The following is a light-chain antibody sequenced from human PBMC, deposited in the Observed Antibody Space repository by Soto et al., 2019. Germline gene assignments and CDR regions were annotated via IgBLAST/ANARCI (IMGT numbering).Light chain of an antibody. CDR1: QSVLYSSNNKNY. CDR2: WAS. Sequence: DIVMTQSPDSLAVSLGERATINCKSSQSVLYSSNNKNYLAWYQHKPGQTPKVLIYWASTRESGVPDRFSGSLSRTDFTLTISSLHAEDVAVYFCQQYYSTPRTCGGGKKVEIK. J-gene: IGKJ4*01. V-gene: IGKV4-1*01. CDR3: QQYYSTPRT.